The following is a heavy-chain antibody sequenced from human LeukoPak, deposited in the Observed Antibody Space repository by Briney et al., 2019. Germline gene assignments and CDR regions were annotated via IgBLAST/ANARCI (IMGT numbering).Heavy chain of an antibody. CDR2: IQPGGSES. Sequence: GGSLRLSCAASGFIFKNYWMSWVRQAPGKGLEWVANIQPGGSESYYVDSVKGRFTISRDNFKNTLYLQMNSLRAEDTAVYYCARDPRYCSSTSCYAALNWFDPWGQGTLVTVSS. J-gene: IGHJ5*02. D-gene: IGHD2-2*01. V-gene: IGHV3-7*01. CDR3: ARDPRYCSSTSCYAALNWFDP. CDR1: GFIFKNYW.